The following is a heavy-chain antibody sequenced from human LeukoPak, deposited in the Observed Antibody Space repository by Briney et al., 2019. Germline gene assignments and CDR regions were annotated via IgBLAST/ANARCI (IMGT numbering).Heavy chain of an antibody. D-gene: IGHD2-15*01. Sequence: RWASVKVSCKASGYTFTSYDINWVRQATGQGLEWMGWTNPNSGNTGYAQKFQGRVTMTRNTSISTAYMELSSLRSEDTAVYYCARVCSGGSCYWFDPWGQGTLVTVSS. CDR3: ARVCSGGSCYWFDP. J-gene: IGHJ5*02. CDR1: GYTFTSYD. CDR2: TNPNSGNT. V-gene: IGHV1-8*01.